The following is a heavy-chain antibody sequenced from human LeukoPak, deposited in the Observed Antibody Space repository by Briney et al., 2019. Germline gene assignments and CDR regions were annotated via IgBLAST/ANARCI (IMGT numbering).Heavy chain of an antibody. Sequence: GASVKVSCKASGGTFSSYAISWVRQAPGQGLEWMGGFDPEDGETIYAQKFQGRVTMTEDTSTDTAYMELSSLRSEDTAVYYCATYRGSWNYFDYWGQGTLVTVSS. CDR2: FDPEDGET. D-gene: IGHD1-26*01. CDR3: ATYRGSWNYFDY. J-gene: IGHJ4*02. CDR1: GGTFSSYA. V-gene: IGHV1-24*01.